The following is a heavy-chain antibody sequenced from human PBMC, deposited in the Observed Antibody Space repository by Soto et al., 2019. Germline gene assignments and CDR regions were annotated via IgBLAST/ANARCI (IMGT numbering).Heavy chain of an antibody. V-gene: IGHV3-23*01. CDR1: GFTFSTCA. Sequence: PGGSLRLSCAASGFTFSTCAMSWVRQAPGKGLEWVSVISGSGGSTYHADSVKGRFTISRDNSKNTLYLQMYSLRAEDTAVYYCAKESVRDLVGELDYWGQGTLVTVSS. CDR3: AKESVRDLVGELDY. J-gene: IGHJ4*02. CDR2: ISGSGGST. D-gene: IGHD1-26*01.